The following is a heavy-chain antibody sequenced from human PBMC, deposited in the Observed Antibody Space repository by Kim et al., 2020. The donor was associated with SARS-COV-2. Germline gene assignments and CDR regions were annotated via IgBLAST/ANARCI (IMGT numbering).Heavy chain of an antibody. D-gene: IGHD1-1*01. V-gene: IGHV3-74*01. CDR3: ARDLAGYGSR. J-gene: IGHJ4*02. CDR1: GFTFRSFW. Sequence: GGSLRLSCAASGFTFRSFWMHWVRQVPGKGLAWVSRIDEDGRITDYADSVKGRFTISRDNAKNSLYLQMNNLRADDTAVYYCARDLAGYGSRWGQGTLVTVSS. CDR2: IDEDGRIT.